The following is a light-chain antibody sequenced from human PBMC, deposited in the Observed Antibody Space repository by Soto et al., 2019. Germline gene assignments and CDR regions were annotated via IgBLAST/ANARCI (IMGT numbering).Light chain of an antibody. Sequence: EIVLTQSPGTLSLSPGERATLSCRASQSVSVNSLAWYQQKGGQAPRLLIYAASTRATGVPDRFSGTGSGTDFALTISRLETDDSAVYYCQQYNDWPPWTFGQGTKVEI. CDR3: QQYNDWPPWT. CDR2: AAS. CDR1: QSVSVNS. V-gene: IGKV3-20*01. J-gene: IGKJ1*01.